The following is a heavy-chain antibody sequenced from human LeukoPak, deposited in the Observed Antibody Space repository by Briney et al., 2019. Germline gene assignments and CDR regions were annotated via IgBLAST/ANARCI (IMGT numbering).Heavy chain of an antibody. CDR2: ISSSSSYI. CDR1: GFTFSGYS. D-gene: IGHD6-19*01. V-gene: IGHV3-21*01. CDR3: ARGSTGYSSGCLIDY. J-gene: IGHJ4*02. Sequence: PGGSLRLSCAASGFTFSGYSMNWVRQAPGKGLEWVSYISSSSSYIYYADSVKGRFTISRDNAKNSLYLQMNSLRAEDTAVYYCARGSTGYSSGCLIDYWGQGTLVTVSS.